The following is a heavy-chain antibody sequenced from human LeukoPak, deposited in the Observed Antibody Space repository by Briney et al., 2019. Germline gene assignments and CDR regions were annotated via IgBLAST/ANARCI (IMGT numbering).Heavy chain of an antibody. CDR1: GYTFTSYG. CDR2: ISAYNGNT. V-gene: IGHV1-18*01. J-gene: IGHJ6*02. Sequence: ASVKVSCKASGYTFTSYGISWVRQAPGQGLEWMGWISAYNGNTNYAQKLQGRVTMTTDTSTSTAYMELRSLGSDDTAVYYCARAEVLLWFGELAQDYYYGMDVWGQGTTVTVSS. D-gene: IGHD3-10*01. CDR3: ARAEVLLWFGELAQDYYYGMDV.